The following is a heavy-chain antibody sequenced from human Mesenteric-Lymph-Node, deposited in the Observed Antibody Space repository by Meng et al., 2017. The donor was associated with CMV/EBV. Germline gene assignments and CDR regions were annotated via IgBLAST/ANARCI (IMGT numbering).Heavy chain of an antibody. V-gene: IGHV3-66*02. Sequence: GESLKISCAASGFTFSSYEMKWLRQAPGKGLQWVSVIYSGGRTYYADSVKGRFTISRDNSKNTLYLQMNSLRAEDTAVYYCARLSGSSGYPYWGQGTLVTVSS. CDR1: GFTFSSYE. D-gene: IGHD3-22*01. CDR2: IYSGGRT. CDR3: ARLSGSSGYPY. J-gene: IGHJ4*02.